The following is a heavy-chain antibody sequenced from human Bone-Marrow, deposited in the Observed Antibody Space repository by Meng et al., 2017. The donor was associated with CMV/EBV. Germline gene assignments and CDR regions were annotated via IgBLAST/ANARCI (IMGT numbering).Heavy chain of an antibody. CDR1: GFTFSSYS. V-gene: IGHV3-23*01. CDR3: ARHCSSTSCYGGFRYYGMDV. CDR2: ISGSGGST. Sequence: ETLSLTCAASGFTFSSYSMNWVRQAPGKGLEWVSAISGSGGSTYYADSVKGRFTISRDNSKNTLYLQMNSLRAEDTAVYYCARHCSSTSCYGGFRYYGMDVWGQGTTVTVSS. D-gene: IGHD2-2*01. J-gene: IGHJ6*02.